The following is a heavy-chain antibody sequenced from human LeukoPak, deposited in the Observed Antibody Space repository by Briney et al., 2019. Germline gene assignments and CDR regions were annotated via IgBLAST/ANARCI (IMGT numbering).Heavy chain of an antibody. J-gene: IGHJ5*02. Sequence: GRSLRLSCTASGFTFGDYAMSWFRQAPGKGLGWVGFIRSKAYGGTTEYAASVKGRFTISRDDSKSIAYLQMNSLKTEDTAVYYCTSLSAGAGLNWFDPWGQGTLVTVSS. CDR1: GFTFGDYA. V-gene: IGHV3-49*03. CDR2: IRSKAYGGTT. CDR3: TSLSAGAGLNWFDP. D-gene: IGHD6-19*01.